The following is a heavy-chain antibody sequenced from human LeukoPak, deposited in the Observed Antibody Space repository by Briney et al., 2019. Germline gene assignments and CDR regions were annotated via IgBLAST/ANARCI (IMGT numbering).Heavy chain of an antibody. CDR3: ARGGVRNYFDY. CDR2: ISSNGGST. CDR1: GFTFSRYA. V-gene: IGHV3-64D*06. Sequence: GGSLRLSCSASGFTFSRYAMHWVRQGPGNGLEYVSAISSNGGSTYYADSVKGRFTISRDNSRNTLHLQMSSLRVEDTAVYYCARGGVRNYFDYWGQGTLVTVSS. J-gene: IGHJ4*02. D-gene: IGHD3-3*01.